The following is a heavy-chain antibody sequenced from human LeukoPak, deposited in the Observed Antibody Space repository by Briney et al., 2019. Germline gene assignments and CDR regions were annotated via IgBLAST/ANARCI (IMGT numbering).Heavy chain of an antibody. CDR2: IYYSGST. Sequence: PSQTLSLTCTVSGGSISSGDYYWSWIRQPPGKGLEWIGYIYYSGSTYYNPSLKSRVTISVDTSKNQFSLKLSSVTAADTAVYYCARETSRPSGSYSADYYFDYWGQGTLVTVSS. V-gene: IGHV4-31*03. J-gene: IGHJ4*02. CDR3: ARETSRPSGSYSADYYFDY. D-gene: IGHD3-10*01. CDR1: GGSISSGDYY.